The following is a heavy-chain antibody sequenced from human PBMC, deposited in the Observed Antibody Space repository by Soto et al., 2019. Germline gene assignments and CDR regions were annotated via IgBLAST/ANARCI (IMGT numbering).Heavy chain of an antibody. CDR3: ARGGSLYWYFDL. D-gene: IGHD1-26*01. CDR1: GYTFTGYY. Sequence: ASVKVSCKASGYTFTGYYMHWVRQAPGQGLEWMGWINPNSGGTNYAQKFQGWVTMTRDTSASTAYMELSGLRSEDTAVYYCARGGSLYWYFDLWGRGTLVTVSS. J-gene: IGHJ2*01. V-gene: IGHV1-2*04. CDR2: INPNSGGT.